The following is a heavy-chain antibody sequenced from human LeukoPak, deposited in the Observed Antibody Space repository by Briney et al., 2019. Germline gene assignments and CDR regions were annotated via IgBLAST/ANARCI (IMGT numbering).Heavy chain of an antibody. CDR1: GGSISSNRW. CDR2: IYQSGTT. V-gene: IGHV4-4*02. CDR3: AREDPGRWFDP. D-gene: IGHD1-26*01. Sequence: SETLSLTCAVSGGSISSNRWWSWARQPPGKGLEWIGEIYQSGTTNYNPSLKSRLTISLDKSKNQFSLRLSSVTAADTAMYYCAREDPGRWFDPWGQGTLVTVSS. J-gene: IGHJ5*02.